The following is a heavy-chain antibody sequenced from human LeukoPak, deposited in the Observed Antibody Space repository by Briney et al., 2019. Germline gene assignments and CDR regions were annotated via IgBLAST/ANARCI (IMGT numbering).Heavy chain of an antibody. V-gene: IGHV3-7*01. CDR2: IKQDGSEK. J-gene: IGHJ4*02. D-gene: IGHD3-3*01. CDR3: ARMDYDFWSGYKNFDY. CDR1: GFTFSSYW. Sequence: GGSLRLSCAASGFTFSSYWMSWVRQAPGKGLEWVANIKQDGSEKYYVDSVKGRFTIPRDNAKNPLYLQMNSLRAEDTAVYYCARMDYDFWSGYKNFDYWGQGTLVTVSS.